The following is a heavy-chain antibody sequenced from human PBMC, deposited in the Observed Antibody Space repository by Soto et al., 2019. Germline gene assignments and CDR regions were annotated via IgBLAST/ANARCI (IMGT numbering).Heavy chain of an antibody. CDR1: GGTFSSYA. D-gene: IGHD3-22*01. Sequence: QVQLVQSGAEVKKPGSSVKVSCKASGGTFSSYAISWVRQAPGQGLEWMGGIIPIFGTANYAQKFQGRVTITADKSTSTAYMELSSLRSEDMAVYYCAREGNYCDSSGYPSYDAFDIWGQGTMVTVS. CDR3: AREGNYCDSSGYPSYDAFDI. J-gene: IGHJ3*02. CDR2: IIPIFGTA. V-gene: IGHV1-69*06.